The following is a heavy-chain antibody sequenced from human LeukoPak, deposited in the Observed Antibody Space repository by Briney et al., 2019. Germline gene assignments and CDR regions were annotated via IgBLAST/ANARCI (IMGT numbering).Heavy chain of an antibody. V-gene: IGHV3-66*01. CDR2: INSDGST. Sequence: GESLRLSCAASGFTVSYNYMSWVRQAPGKGLEWVSLINSDGSTYYADSVKGRFTISRDNSKNTLYLQMNSLRVEDTAVHYCARVPCSSTSCYRGGFDYWGQGTLVTVSS. CDR3: ARVPCSSTSCYRGGFDY. J-gene: IGHJ4*02. CDR1: GFTVSYNY. D-gene: IGHD2-2*02.